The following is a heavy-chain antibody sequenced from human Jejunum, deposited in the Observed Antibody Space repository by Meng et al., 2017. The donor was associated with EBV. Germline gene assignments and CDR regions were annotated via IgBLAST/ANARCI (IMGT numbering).Heavy chain of an antibody. CDR3: ARERWEKLPFDY. CDR1: GYSFTSYS. CDR2: IDSQFGST. J-gene: IGHJ4*02. Sequence: QVQLVQSGSEVKEPGASVRLSCKASGYSFTSYSIHWVRQAPGQGLEWMGWIDSQFGSTKYSQNFQGRVSISSDTSASTAYLEVASLTSEDTAVYYCARERWEKLPFDYWGQGTLVTVSS. D-gene: IGHD1-26*01. V-gene: IGHV1-3*04.